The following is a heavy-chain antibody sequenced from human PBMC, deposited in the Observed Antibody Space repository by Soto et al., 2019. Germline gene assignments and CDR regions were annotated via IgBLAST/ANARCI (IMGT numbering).Heavy chain of an antibody. CDR1: GGTFSSYA. CDR3: ARDNPETSYDSLGDAFDI. CDR2: IIPIFGTA. J-gene: IGHJ3*02. D-gene: IGHD3-22*01. V-gene: IGHV1-69*01. Sequence: QVQLVQSGAEVKKPGSSVKVSCKASGGTFSSYAISWLRQAPGQGLEWMGGIIPIFGTANYAQKFQGRVTITADESTSTAYMKLSSLRSEDTAVYYCARDNPETSYDSLGDAFDIWGQGTMVTVSS.